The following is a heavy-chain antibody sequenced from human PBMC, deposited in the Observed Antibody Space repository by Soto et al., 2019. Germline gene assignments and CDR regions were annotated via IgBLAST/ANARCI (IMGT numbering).Heavy chain of an antibody. V-gene: IGHV1-18*04. J-gene: IGHJ4*01. CDR3: ARDSPLPGIAAGGKDY. CDR2: ISAHNGNT. CDR1: GYTYTSDG. D-gene: IGHD6-13*01. Sequence: APVKVSGKTSGYTYTSDGISWVRQAPGQGLELMGWISAHNGNTKNAQKLQGRVTMTTETSTSTAYMELRSLRSDDTAVYYCARDSPLPGIAAGGKDYWGQGARVTISS.